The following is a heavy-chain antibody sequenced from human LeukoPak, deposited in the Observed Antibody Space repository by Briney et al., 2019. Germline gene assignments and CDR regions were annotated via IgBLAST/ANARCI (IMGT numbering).Heavy chain of an antibody. V-gene: IGHV3-48*03. Sequence: GGSLRLSCAASGFTFSSYEMNWVRQAPGKGLEWVSYISSSGSTIYYADSVKGRFTTSRDNAKNSLYLQMNSLRAEDAAVYYCAELGITMIGGVWGKGTTVTISS. CDR1: GFTFSSYE. CDR3: AELGITMIGGV. J-gene: IGHJ6*04. D-gene: IGHD3-10*02. CDR2: ISSSGSTI.